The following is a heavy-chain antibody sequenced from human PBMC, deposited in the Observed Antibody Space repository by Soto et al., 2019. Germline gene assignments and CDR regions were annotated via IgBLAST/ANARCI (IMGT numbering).Heavy chain of an antibody. CDR1: GGTFSRYT. CDR2: IIPILDIP. Sequence: QVQLVQSGAEVKKPGSSVKVSCKASGGTFSRYTFTWVRQAPGQGLEWMGRIIPILDIPNYAQNFQGRVTITAEKSTSTAYMELSSLTSADTAVYYCASHFTGVLVLGTSPPGGDNYGWDVWGQGTTVTVSS. J-gene: IGHJ6*02. D-gene: IGHD2-8*02. V-gene: IGHV1-69*02. CDR3: ASHFTGVLVLGTSPPGGDNYGWDV.